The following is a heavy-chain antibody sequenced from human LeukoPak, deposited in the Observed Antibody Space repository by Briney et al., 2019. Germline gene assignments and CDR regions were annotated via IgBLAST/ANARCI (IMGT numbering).Heavy chain of an antibody. CDR2: ISRDGIDK. V-gene: IGHV3-30*04. Sequence: GGSLRLSCAASGFTFSTYAIHWVRQAPGKGLEWVAVISRDGIDKYYSDSVKGRFTVSRDNSKNTLYLQMNSLRLEDTAVYYCARDRHSYVDYWGQGTLVTVSS. J-gene: IGHJ4*02. CDR3: ARDRHSYVDY. CDR1: GFTFSTYA. D-gene: IGHD5-18*01.